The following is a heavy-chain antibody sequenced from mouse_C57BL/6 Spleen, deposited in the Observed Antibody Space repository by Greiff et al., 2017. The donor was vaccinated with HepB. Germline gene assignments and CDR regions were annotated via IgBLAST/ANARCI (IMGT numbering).Heavy chain of an antibody. CDR2: ISSGGSYT. D-gene: IGHD3-2*02. CDR1: GFTFSSYG. V-gene: IGHV5-6*02. Sequence: EVMLVESGGDLVKPGGSLKLSCAASGFTFSSYGMSWVRQTPDKRLEWVATISSGGSYTYYPDSVKGRFTISRDNAKNTLYLQMSSLKSEDTAMYYCARRAAQARGFDYWGQGTLVTVSA. J-gene: IGHJ3*01. CDR3: ARRAAQARGFDY.